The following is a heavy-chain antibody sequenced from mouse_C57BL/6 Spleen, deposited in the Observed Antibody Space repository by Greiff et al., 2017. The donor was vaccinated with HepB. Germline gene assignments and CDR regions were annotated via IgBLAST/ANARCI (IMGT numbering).Heavy chain of an antibody. D-gene: IGHD2-3*01. CDR3: AREGNGYCSAWIAY. Sequence: VQLQQSGPELVKPGASVKISCKASGYAFSSSWMNWVKQRPGKGLEWIGRIYPGDGDTNYNGKFKGKATLTEDKSSSTAYMQLSSLTSEDSAVYFCAREGNGYCSAWIAYWGQGTLVTVSA. CDR1: GYAFSSSW. J-gene: IGHJ3*01. V-gene: IGHV1-82*01. CDR2: IYPGDGDT.